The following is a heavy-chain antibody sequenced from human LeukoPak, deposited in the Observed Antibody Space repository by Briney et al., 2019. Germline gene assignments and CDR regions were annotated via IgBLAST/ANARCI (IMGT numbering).Heavy chain of an antibody. J-gene: IGHJ4*02. CDR2: SYSGSSST. V-gene: IGHV3-53*04. CDR3: ARVGSGWYDFDY. D-gene: IGHD6-19*01. CDR1: GFTVRSNY. Sequence: GGSLRLSCAASGFTVRSNYMSWLGQAPGKGVEGVSVSYSGSSSTYYTGSEKGRFTIYRQNSKHTLYLQMNSLRAEDTAVYYCARVGSGWYDFDYWGQGTLVTVSS.